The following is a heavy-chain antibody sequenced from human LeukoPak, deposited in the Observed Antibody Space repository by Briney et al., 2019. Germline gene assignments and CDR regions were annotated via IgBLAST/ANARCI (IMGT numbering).Heavy chain of an antibody. CDR1: GFPFNSYA. D-gene: IGHD2-15*01. V-gene: IGHV3-23*01. CDR3: SKGRKGVVLAAIHQYDY. Sequence: GGSLRLSCASSGFPFNSYAMSWVRQAPGKGLELVSAISGNGGSTYYADSVKCRLTISRDNSKNTMQLQMKRLRADDTAVYFCSKGRKGVVLAAIHQYDYWGQGTRVTVS. CDR2: ISGNGGST. J-gene: IGHJ4*02.